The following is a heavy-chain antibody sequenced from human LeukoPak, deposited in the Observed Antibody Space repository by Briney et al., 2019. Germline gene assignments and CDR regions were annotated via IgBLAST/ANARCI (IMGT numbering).Heavy chain of an antibody. CDR2: ISAYNAYT. CDR1: GYTFTSYY. Sequence: GASVKVSCKASGYTFTSYYMHWVRQAPGQGLEWVGWISAYNAYTNYTQKLQGRVTMTTDTSTSTAYMEPRSLRSDDTAVYYCARPTVAGRRDWFDPWGQGTLVTVSS. CDR3: ARPTVAGRRDWFDP. J-gene: IGHJ5*02. D-gene: IGHD6-19*01. V-gene: IGHV1-18*04.